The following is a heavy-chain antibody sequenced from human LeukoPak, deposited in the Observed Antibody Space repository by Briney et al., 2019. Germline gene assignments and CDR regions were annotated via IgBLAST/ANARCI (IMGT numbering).Heavy chain of an antibody. CDR3: ARSFSGYDYYFDY. CDR2: IYYSGTT. D-gene: IGHD5-12*01. Sequence: SETLSLTCTVSGGSVSSGSYYWSWIRQPPGTGLEWIGHIYYSGTTNYNPSLKSRVTISVDMSKNQFSLKLSSVTAADTAVYYCARSFSGYDYYFDYWGQGTLVTVSS. J-gene: IGHJ4*02. CDR1: GGSVSSGSYY. V-gene: IGHV4-61*01.